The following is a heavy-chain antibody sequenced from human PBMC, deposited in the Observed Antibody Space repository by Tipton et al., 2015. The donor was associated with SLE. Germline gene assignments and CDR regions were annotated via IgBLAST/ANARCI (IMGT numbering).Heavy chain of an antibody. V-gene: IGHV4-59*01. CDR3: ARDLRSGGYYYYSCMAV. CDR2: IYYSGST. J-gene: IGHJ6*03. Sequence: TLSLTCTVSGGSISSYYWSWIRQPPGKGLEWIGYIYYSGSTNYNPSLKSRVTISVDTSKNQFSLKLSSVTAADTAVYYCARDLRSGGYYYYSCMAVWGKGTTVTVSS. D-gene: IGHD1-14*01. CDR1: GGSISSYY.